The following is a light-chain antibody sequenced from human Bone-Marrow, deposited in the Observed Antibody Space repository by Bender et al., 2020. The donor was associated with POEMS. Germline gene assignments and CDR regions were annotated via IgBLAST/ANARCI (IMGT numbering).Light chain of an antibody. V-gene: IGLV3-1*01. CDR1: DLGDKY. Sequence: SYEVTQPPSVSVSRGQTASITCSGDDLGDKYVAWYQQKPGQSPVLAIYQDTKRPSGIPERFSGSNSGNTATLTISGTQAMDEADYYCQAWDTYSVIFGGGTKLTVL. CDR3: QAWDTYSVI. CDR2: QDT. J-gene: IGLJ2*01.